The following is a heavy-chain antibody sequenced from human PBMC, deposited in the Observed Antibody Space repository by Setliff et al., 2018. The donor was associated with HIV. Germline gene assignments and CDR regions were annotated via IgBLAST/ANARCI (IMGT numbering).Heavy chain of an antibody. CDR1: GGSISNYY. V-gene: IGHV4-59*08. J-gene: IGHJ4*02. Sequence: SETLSLTCTVSGGSISNYYWSWIRQPPGKGLEWIGCGYYSGITLYDPSLKSRVSISVDASKNQFSLRLNSVTVADTAVYFCARSSRGSLRDLDYWGPGTLVTVSS. CDR3: ARSSRGSLRDLDY. CDR2: GYYSGIT. D-gene: IGHD2-21*02.